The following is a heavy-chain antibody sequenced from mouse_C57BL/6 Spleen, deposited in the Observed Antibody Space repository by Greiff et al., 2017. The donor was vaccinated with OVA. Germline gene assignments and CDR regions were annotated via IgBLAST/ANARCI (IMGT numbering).Heavy chain of an antibody. D-gene: IGHD4-1*01. CDR1: GFTFSSYA. J-gene: IGHJ2*01. CDR2: ISDGGSYT. Sequence: EVQLVESGGGLVKPGGSLKLSCAASGFTFSSYAMSWVRQTPEKRLEWVATISDGGSYTYYPDNVKGRFTISRDNAKNNLYLQMSHLKSEDTAMYYCARDHLGHFDYWGQGTTLTVSS. V-gene: IGHV5-4*01. CDR3: ARDHLGHFDY.